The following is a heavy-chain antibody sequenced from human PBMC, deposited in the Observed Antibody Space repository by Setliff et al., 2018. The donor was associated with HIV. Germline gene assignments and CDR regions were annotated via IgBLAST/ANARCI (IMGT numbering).Heavy chain of an antibody. V-gene: IGHV4-38-2*01. CDR1: GYSISSGYY. J-gene: IGHJ4*02. CDR3: ARAADYHDSSGYWAPPRYFDY. Sequence: SETLSLTCAVSGYSISSGYYWGWIRQPPGKGLEWIGSIYHSGSTNYNPSLKSRVSISVDTSKKQFSLKLSSVSAADTAVYYCARAADYHDSSGYWAPPRYFDYWGQGTLVTVPQ. D-gene: IGHD3-22*01. CDR2: IYHSGST.